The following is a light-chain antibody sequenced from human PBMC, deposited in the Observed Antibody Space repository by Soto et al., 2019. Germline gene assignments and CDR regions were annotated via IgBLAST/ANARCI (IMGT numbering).Light chain of an antibody. Sequence: EIVLTQSPATLSLSPGERATLSCRASQSVSSYLAWYQQKPGQAPRLLIYDASNRATGIPARFSGRGSGTDFTLTISSLEPEDFGVYYCQQRSNWPPITFGQGTRLEIK. V-gene: IGKV3-11*01. CDR2: DAS. CDR3: QQRSNWPPIT. J-gene: IGKJ5*01. CDR1: QSVSSY.